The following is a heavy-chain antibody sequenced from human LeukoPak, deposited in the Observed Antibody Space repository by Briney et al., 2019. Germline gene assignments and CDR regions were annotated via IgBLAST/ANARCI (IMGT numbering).Heavy chain of an antibody. D-gene: IGHD3-10*01. CDR3: ARDRGWSQTYGSGGYGLDY. J-gene: IGHJ4*02. Sequence: GGSLRLSCAASGFTFSSFAIYWVRQAPGKGLQWVALISYDGSHKYYADSVKGRFAISKDNSRNTLYLQMDSLRPDDTAVYYCARDRGWSQTYGSGGYGLDYWGQGTLVTVSS. V-gene: IGHV3-30*09. CDR1: GFTFSSFA. CDR2: ISYDGSHK.